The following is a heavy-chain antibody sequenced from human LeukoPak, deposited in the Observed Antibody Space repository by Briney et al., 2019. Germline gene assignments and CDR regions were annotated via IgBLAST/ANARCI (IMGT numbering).Heavy chain of an antibody. Sequence: GGSLRLSPAPSGVTLRRYEMNCVRQAPGEGVGWGSYISISGSTIYYGDSVKGRFTISRDNAKNSLYLQMNSPRAEDTAVYYCAELGITMIGGVWGKGTTVTISS. V-gene: IGHV3-48*03. D-gene: IGHD3-10*02. CDR1: GVTLRRYE. CDR2: ISISGSTI. CDR3: AELGITMIGGV. J-gene: IGHJ6*04.